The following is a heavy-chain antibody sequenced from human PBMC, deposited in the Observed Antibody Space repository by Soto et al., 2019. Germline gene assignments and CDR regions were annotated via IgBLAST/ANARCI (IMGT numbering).Heavy chain of an antibody. CDR2: IYYRGNT. CDR3: ARLEGLATISYYFDY. Sequence: QLQLQESGPGLVKPSETLSLTCSVSGDSINSDNYYWGWIRQPPGKGLEWIGSIYYRGNTYYNPSLKTRVTISLDKSKLQFSLKLNSVTAADSAVYFCARLEGLATISYYFDYWGQGTLVTVSS. V-gene: IGHV4-39*01. D-gene: IGHD3-9*01. J-gene: IGHJ4*02. CDR1: GDSINSDNYY.